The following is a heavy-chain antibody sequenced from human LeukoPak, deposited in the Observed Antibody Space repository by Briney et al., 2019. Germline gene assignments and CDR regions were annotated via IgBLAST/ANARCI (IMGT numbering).Heavy chain of an antibody. D-gene: IGHD1-1*01. CDR2: ISSGSIYI. CDR1: GFTFSSST. CDR3: AYYHVNEEPPTF. Sequence: GGSLRLSCAASGFTFSSSTMNWVRQTPGKGLEWVSSISSGSIYIYYADSVKGRFTISRDNAKNSLSLQMNSLRAEDTAVYYCAYYHVNEEPPTFWGQGTLVTVSS. J-gene: IGHJ4*02. V-gene: IGHV3-21*01.